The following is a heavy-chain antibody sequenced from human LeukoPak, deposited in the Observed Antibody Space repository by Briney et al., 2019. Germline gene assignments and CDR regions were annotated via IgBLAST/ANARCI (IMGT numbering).Heavy chain of an antibody. J-gene: IGHJ3*02. CDR3: ARWREYYYDSSGYCLAFDI. CDR1: GYTFTSYD. V-gene: IGHV1-8*01. D-gene: IGHD3-22*01. CDR2: MNPNSGNT. Sequence: ASVKVSCKASGYTFTSYDINWVRQATGRGLEWMGWMNPNSGNTGYAQKFQGRVTMTRNTSISTAYMELSSLRSEDTAVYYCARWREYYYDSSGYCLAFDIWGQGTMVTVSS.